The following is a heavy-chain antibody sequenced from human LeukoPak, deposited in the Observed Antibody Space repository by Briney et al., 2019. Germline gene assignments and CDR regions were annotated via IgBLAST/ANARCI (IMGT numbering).Heavy chain of an antibody. Sequence: LRASVKVSCKVSGYTLTELSMHWVRQAPGKGLEWMGGFDPEDGETIYAQKFQGRVTMTEDTSTDTAYMELSSLRSEDTAVYYCATDPSRAYSSSWYYFQRWGQGTLVTVSS. CDR3: ATDPSRAYSSSWYYFQR. J-gene: IGHJ1*01. CDR1: GYTLTELS. D-gene: IGHD6-13*01. V-gene: IGHV1-24*01. CDR2: FDPEDGET.